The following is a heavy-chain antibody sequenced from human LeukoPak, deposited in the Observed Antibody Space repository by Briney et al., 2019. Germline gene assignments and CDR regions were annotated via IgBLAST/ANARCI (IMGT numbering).Heavy chain of an antibody. Sequence: PGGSLRLSCAGSGFIFSQFWMQWVRQVPGKGLVWVSRINGDGSSTNYADSVKGRFTISRDNAKNTLYLQMNSLRAEDTAVYYCAKDQYDSSGPFDNWGQGTLVTVSS. CDR1: GFIFSQFW. V-gene: IGHV3-74*01. CDR2: INGDGSST. J-gene: IGHJ4*02. CDR3: AKDQYDSSGPFDN. D-gene: IGHD3-22*01.